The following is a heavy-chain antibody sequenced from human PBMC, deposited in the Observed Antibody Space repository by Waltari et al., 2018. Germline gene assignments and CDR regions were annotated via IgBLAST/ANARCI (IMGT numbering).Heavy chain of an antibody. V-gene: IGHV3-74*01. Sequence: EVHLVESGGGSVQHGGSLRLSCAVSGFIVGTVWMHWVRKLPGKGLVWVSRIKDDGSTISYADSVKGRFTISRDNAKNTLYLQMDSLRVEDTAVYYCTRTLVGPYPFENWGQGTLVTVSS. CDR3: TRTLVGPYPFEN. CDR1: GFIVGTVW. D-gene: IGHD1-26*01. CDR2: IKDDGSTI. J-gene: IGHJ4*02.